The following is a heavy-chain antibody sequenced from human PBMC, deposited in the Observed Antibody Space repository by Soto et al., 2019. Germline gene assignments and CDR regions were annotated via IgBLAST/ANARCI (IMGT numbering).Heavy chain of an antibody. CDR1: GGTFSSYA. J-gene: IGHJ5*02. Sequence: GASVKVSCKASGGTFSSYAISWVRQAPGQGLEWMGGIIPIFGTANYAQKFQGRVTITADESTSTAYMELSSLRSEDTAVYYCAKYCSSTSCYSLWFDPWGQGTLVTVSS. D-gene: IGHD2-2*01. CDR2: IIPIFGTA. CDR3: AKYCSSTSCYSLWFDP. V-gene: IGHV1-69*13.